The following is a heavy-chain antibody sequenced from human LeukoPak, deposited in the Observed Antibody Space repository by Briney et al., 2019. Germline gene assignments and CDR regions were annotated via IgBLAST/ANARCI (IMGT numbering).Heavy chain of an antibody. CDR1: GFTFSSYD. CDR2: ISGSGGST. J-gene: IGHJ4*02. Sequence: GGSLRLSCVVSGFTFSSYDMSWVRQAPGKGLEWVSGISGSGGSTYYADSVKGRFTISRDNSKSTLYLQMNSLRAEDTAVYYCARDRTKAVAGRLDYWGQGTLVTVSS. V-gene: IGHV3-23*01. CDR3: ARDRTKAVAGRLDY. D-gene: IGHD6-19*01.